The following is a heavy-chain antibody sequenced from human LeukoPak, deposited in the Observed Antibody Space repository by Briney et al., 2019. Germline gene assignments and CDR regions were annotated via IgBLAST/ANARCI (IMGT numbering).Heavy chain of an antibody. J-gene: IGHJ4*02. D-gene: IGHD6-19*01. V-gene: IGHV5-51*01. CDR2: IYPTDSYT. CDR3: ARRDSSGWYYFDY. Sequence: GESLKISCKGSGYSFTTHWIAWVRQMPGKGLEWMGIIYPTDSYTKYSPSFQGQVTISADKSISTAYLQWSSLKASDTAMYYCARRDSSGWYYFDYWGQGTLVTVSS. CDR1: GYSFTTHW.